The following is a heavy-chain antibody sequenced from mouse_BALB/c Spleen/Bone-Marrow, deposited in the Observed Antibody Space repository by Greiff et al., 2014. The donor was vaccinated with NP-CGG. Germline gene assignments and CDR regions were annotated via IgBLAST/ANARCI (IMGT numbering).Heavy chain of an antibody. Sequence: VKLVESGAELARPGASVKLSCEASGYTFTDYYINWVRRRTGQGLEWIGEIYPGNGNTCYNEKFKGKATLTADKSSSTAYMQLSSLTSEDSAVYFCARGGYYRYDGFAYWGQGTQVTVSA. CDR1: GYTFTDYY. D-gene: IGHD2-14*01. CDR2: IYPGNGNT. V-gene: IGHV1-77*01. CDR3: ARGGYYRYDGFAY. J-gene: IGHJ3*01.